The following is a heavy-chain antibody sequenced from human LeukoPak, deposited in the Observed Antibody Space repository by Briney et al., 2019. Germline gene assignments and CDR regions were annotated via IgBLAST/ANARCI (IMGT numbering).Heavy chain of an antibody. D-gene: IGHD1-26*01. CDR3: ARYYVGYGMDV. J-gene: IGHJ6*02. Sequence: SETLSLTCTVSGGSISSYYWTWLRQPPGRGLEWIGNIYNSGTTNYNPSLRSRVSLSVDTSKNQFSLNVTSVTAADTAMYFCARYYVGYGMDVWGQGTTVTVSS. CDR1: GGSISSYY. CDR2: IYNSGTT. V-gene: IGHV4-59*08.